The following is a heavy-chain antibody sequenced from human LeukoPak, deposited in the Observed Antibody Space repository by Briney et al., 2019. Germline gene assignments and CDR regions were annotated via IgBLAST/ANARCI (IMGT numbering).Heavy chain of an antibody. CDR3: ARVIAAAGTIY. CDR1: GGSFSGYY. J-gene: IGHJ4*02. D-gene: IGHD6-13*01. V-gene: IGHV4-34*01. Sequence: SETLSLTCAVYGGSFSGYYWSWIRQPPGKGLEWIGEINHSGSTNYNPSLKSRVTISVDTSKNQFFLKLSSVTAADTAVYYCARVIAAAGTIYWGQGTLVTVSS. CDR2: INHSGST.